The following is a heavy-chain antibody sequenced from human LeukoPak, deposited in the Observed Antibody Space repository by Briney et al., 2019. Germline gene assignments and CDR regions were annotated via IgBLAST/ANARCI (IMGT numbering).Heavy chain of an antibody. D-gene: IGHD3-22*01. J-gene: IGHJ3*02. V-gene: IGHV1-46*01. Sequence: ASVKVSFKASGYTFTSYYMHWVRQAPGQGLEWMGIINPSGGSTSYAQKFQGRVTMTRDTSTSTVYMELSSLRSEDTAVYYCARVKPNYYDSSAYGTFYIWGQGTMVTVSS. CDR1: GYTFTSYY. CDR2: INPSGGST. CDR3: ARVKPNYYDSSAYGTFYI.